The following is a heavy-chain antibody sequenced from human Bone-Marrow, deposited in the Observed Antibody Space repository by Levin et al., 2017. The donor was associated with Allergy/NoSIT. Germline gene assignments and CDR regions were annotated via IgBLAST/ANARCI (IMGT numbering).Heavy chain of an antibody. CDR1: GFTFSDYG. J-gene: IGHJ6*03. Sequence: QTGGSLRLSCAASGFTFSDYGMHWVRQAPGKGLEWVAVISYRGDSEYHADSVRGRFTISRDNSKNTLYLQMNSLKTEDTAVYYCAKEGGDYGDYSSFTWFYYMDVWGKGTTVTVSS. D-gene: IGHD4-17*01. CDR3: AKEGGDYGDYSSFTWFYYMDV. V-gene: IGHV3-30*18. CDR2: ISYRGDSE.